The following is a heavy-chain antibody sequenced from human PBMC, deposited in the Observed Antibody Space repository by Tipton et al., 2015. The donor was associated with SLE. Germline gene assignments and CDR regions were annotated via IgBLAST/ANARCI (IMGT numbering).Heavy chain of an antibody. J-gene: IGHJ3*02. V-gene: IGHV4-39*07. CDR1: GGSISGTSHY. CDR2: IYYSGTT. D-gene: IGHD3-9*01. Sequence: TLSLTCTVSGGSISGTSHYWGWIRQSPGKGLEWLGSIYYSGTTYYNPSLKSRVTISVDTSKNQISLKLRSVTAADTAVYYCAGTNYDVLTGYHRVDTFDIWGQGTMVTVSS. CDR3: AGTNYDVLTGYHRVDTFDI.